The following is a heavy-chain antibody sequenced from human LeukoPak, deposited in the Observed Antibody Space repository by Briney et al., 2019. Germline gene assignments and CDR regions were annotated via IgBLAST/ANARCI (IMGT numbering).Heavy chain of an antibody. J-gene: IGHJ4*02. CDR2: ISAYNGNT. D-gene: IGHD2-2*01. CDR1: GYTFTSYG. Sequence: ASVKVSCKASGYTFTSYGISWVRQAPGQGLEWMGWISAYNGNTNYAQKLQGRVTMTTDTSTSTAYMELRSLRSDDTAVYYCVRWSDIVVVPAAIGPDSDYWGQGTLATVSS. CDR3: VRWSDIVVVPAAIGPDSDY. V-gene: IGHV1-18*04.